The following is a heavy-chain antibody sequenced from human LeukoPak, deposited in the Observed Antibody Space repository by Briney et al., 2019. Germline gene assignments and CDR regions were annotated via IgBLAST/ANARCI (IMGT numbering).Heavy chain of an antibody. CDR1: GGSISSGDYY. D-gene: IGHD2-2*01. CDR3: ARFDCSSTSCAGGWFDP. CDR2: IYYSGST. V-gene: IGHV4-30-4*08. J-gene: IGHJ5*02. Sequence: SETLSLTCTVSGGSISSGDYYWSWIRQPPGKGLEWIGYIYYSGSTYYNPSLKSRATISVDTSKNQFSLKLSSVTAADTAVYYCARFDCSSTSCAGGWFDPWGQGTLVTVSS.